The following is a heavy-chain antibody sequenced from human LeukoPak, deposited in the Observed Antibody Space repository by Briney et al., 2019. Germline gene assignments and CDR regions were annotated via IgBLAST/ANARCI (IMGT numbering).Heavy chain of an antibody. J-gene: IGHJ4*02. Sequence: PSETLSLTCAVYGGSFSGYYWSWIRQPPGKGLEWIGEINHSGSTNYNPSLKSRVTISVDTSKNQFSLKLSSVTAADTAVYYCARAVSITMIVDWGQGTLVTVSS. CDR2: INHSGST. V-gene: IGHV4-34*01. CDR1: GGSFSGYY. D-gene: IGHD3-22*01. CDR3: ARAVSITMIVD.